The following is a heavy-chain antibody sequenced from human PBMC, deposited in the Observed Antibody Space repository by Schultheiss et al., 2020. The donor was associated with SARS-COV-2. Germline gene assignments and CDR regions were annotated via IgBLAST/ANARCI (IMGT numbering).Heavy chain of an antibody. J-gene: IGHJ3*02. Sequence: SETLSLTCTVSGGSISSYYWSWIRQPPGKGLEWIGYIYYSGSTNYNPSLKSRVTISVDTSKNQFSLKLGSVTAADTAVYYCARDLGDYVWGSYRPHDAFDILGQGTMVTVAS. CDR3: ARDLGDYVWGSYRPHDAFDI. CDR1: GGSISSYY. CDR2: IYYSGST. V-gene: IGHV4-59*01. D-gene: IGHD3-16*02.